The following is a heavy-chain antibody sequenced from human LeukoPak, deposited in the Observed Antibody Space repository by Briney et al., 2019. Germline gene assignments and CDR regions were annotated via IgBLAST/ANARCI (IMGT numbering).Heavy chain of an antibody. Sequence: PGGSLRLSCAASGFTVSSNYMSWVRQAPGKGLEWVSVIYSGGSTYYADSVKGRFTISRDNSKNTLYLQMNSLRDEDTAVYYCARVVVTYFDYWGQGTLVTVSS. CDR2: IYSGGST. CDR3: ARVVVTYFDY. J-gene: IGHJ4*02. D-gene: IGHD3-22*01. CDR1: GFTVSSNY. V-gene: IGHV3-53*01.